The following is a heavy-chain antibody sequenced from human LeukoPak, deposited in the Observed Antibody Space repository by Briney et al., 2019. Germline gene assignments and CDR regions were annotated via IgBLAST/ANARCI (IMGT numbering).Heavy chain of an antibody. CDR1: GIIFSGYG. J-gene: IGHJ4*02. V-gene: IGHV3-30*02. CDR3: AKVGSGWYGVDY. D-gene: IGHD6-19*01. CDR2: IRYDGSNK. Sequence: GGSLRLSCAASGIIFSGYGMHWVRQAPGKGLEWVAFIRYDGSNKFYGDSVKGRSTISRDNSNNTLYLQMNSLRPEDTAVYYCAKVGSGWYGVDYWGQGTLVTVSS.